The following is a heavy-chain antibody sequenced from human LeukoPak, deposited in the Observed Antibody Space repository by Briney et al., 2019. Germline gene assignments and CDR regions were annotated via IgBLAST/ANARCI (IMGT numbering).Heavy chain of an antibody. Sequence: GGSLRLSCAGSGFTFSSYGMSWVRQAPGKGLEWVSGISGSGGSTYYADSVKGRFTIFRDNSKNTLYLQMNSLRAEDTAVYHCSYQLLRTGSDYWGQGTLVTVSS. CDR3: SYQLLRTGSDY. CDR2: ISGSGGST. V-gene: IGHV3-23*01. J-gene: IGHJ4*02. D-gene: IGHD2-2*01. CDR1: GFTFSSYG.